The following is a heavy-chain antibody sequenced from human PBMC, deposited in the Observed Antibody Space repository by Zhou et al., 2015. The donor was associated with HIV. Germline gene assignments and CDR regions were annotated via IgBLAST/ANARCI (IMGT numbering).Heavy chain of an antibody. J-gene: IGHJ3*01. CDR1: GYTFSAFY. V-gene: IGHV1-2*06. CDR3: ARSSVNHDNGFDL. D-gene: IGHD1-14*01. Sequence: QVKLVQSGAEVKKPGASVKVSCKISGYTFSAFYIHWVRQAPGQGLEWMGRINPGSGGTNYAEKFQGRVTMTKDTSIGTVYMQLRTLTPDDAAIYFCARSSVNHDNGFDLWGQGTNLIVSS. CDR2: INPGSGGT.